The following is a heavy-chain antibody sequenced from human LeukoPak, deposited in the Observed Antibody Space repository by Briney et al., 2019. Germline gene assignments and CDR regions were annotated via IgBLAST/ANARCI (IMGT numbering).Heavy chain of an antibody. CDR2: ILGSGGRT. J-gene: IGHJ4*02. V-gene: IGHV3-23*01. Sequence: PGGSLRPSCPASGFTFISHWRHWARQPPGKGPLWVSRILGSGGRTYYAASVKGRFTISRDNSKNTLYLQMNSLRAEDTAIYYCAKEYTGTFSPFPSYFDNWGQGTLVTVSS. CDR3: AKEYTGTFSPFPSYFDN. D-gene: IGHD1-26*01. CDR1: GFTFISHW.